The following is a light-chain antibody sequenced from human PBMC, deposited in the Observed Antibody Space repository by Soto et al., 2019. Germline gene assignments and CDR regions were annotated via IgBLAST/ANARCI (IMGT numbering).Light chain of an antibody. J-gene: IGLJ1*01. V-gene: IGLV2-18*02. Sequence: SSLTQPPSVSGSPGQSVAVSCPGSSSDVGSYNRVSWYQQPPGAAPKLIIYEVNNRPSGVPDRFSGSKSGNTASLTISGLRAEDEADYYCTSFTTSTTYVFGTGTKVTVL. CDR1: SSDVGSYNR. CDR3: TSFTTSTTYV. CDR2: EVN.